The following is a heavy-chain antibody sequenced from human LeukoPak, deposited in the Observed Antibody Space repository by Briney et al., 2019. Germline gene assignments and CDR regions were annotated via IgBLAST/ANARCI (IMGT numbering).Heavy chain of an antibody. V-gene: IGHV3-74*01. Sequence: GGSLRLSCAASGFTFSSYWMHWVRQAPGKGLVWVSRIKSDGNTNYADSVKGRFAISRDNAKNTVSLQMNSLRAEDTGVYYCARAPSEIGGYYPEYFRHWGQGTLVTVSS. J-gene: IGHJ1*01. D-gene: IGHD3-22*01. CDR3: ARAPSEIGGYYPEYFRH. CDR1: GFTFSSYW. CDR2: IKSDGNT.